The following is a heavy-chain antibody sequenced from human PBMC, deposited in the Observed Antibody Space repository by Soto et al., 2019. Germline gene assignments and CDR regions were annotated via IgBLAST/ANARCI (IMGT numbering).Heavy chain of an antibody. D-gene: IGHD1-26*01. CDR3: ARPKLLGSSGFDY. CDR2: IYSGGST. V-gene: IGHV3-53*01. Sequence: HPGGSLRLSCAASGFTVSSNYMSWVRQAPGKGLEWVSVIYSGGSTYYADSVKGRFTISRDNSKNTLYLQMNSLRAEDTAVYYCARPKLLGSSGFDYWGQGTLVTVSS. J-gene: IGHJ4*02. CDR1: GFTVSSNY.